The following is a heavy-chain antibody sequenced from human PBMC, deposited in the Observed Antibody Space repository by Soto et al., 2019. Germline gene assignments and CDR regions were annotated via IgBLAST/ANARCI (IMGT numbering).Heavy chain of an antibody. J-gene: IGHJ4*02. CDR3: ARIDYTGSPLIDY. Sequence: SGPTLVNPTETLTLTCSVSGFSRTLGRMAVTWIRQPPGKALEWLAHILSTGETSYATSLKTRVTISKDISKSQVLLTMTNVDPVDTATYFCARIDYTGSPLIDYWGQGTLVTVSS. CDR1: GFSRTLGRMA. D-gene: IGHD1-26*01. CDR2: ILSTGET. V-gene: IGHV2-26*01.